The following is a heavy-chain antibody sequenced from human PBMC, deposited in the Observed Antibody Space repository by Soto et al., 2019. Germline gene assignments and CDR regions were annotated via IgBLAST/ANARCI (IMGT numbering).Heavy chain of an antibody. CDR1: GFTFSSYG. CDR3: ATSAAGPDYFNY. D-gene: IGHD1-1*01. J-gene: IGHJ4*02. Sequence: PGGSLRLSCAASGFTFSSYGMHWVRQAPGKGLEWVAVISYDGSNKYYADSVKGRFTISRDNSKNTLYLQMNSLRAEGTAVYYCATSAAGPDYFNYWGQGTLVTVSS. V-gene: IGHV3-30*03. CDR2: ISYDGSNK.